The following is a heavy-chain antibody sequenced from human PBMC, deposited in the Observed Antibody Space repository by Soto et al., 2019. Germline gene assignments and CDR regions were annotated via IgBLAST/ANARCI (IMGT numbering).Heavy chain of an antibody. CDR1: GGTFSSYA. Sequence: SVKVSCKASGGTFSSYAISWVRQAPGQGLEWMGGIIPIFGTANYAQKFQGRVTITADESTSTAYMELSSLRSEDTAVYYCARVPPCSQQGVSWFDPWGQGTLVTVSS. J-gene: IGHJ5*02. V-gene: IGHV1-69*13. D-gene: IGHD2-15*01. CDR2: IIPIFGTA. CDR3: ARVPPCSQQGVSWFDP.